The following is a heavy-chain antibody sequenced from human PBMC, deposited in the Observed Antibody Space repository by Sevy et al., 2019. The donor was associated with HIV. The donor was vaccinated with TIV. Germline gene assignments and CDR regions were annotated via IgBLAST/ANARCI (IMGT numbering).Heavy chain of an antibody. D-gene: IGHD3-22*01. Sequence: GGSLILSCAASGFTFSSYGMHWVRQAPGKGLEWVAVIWYDGSNKYYADSVKGRFTISRDNSKNTLYLQMNSLRAEDTAVYYCARDRYYDSSGYPSHYGMDVWGQGTTVTVSS. V-gene: IGHV3-33*01. J-gene: IGHJ6*02. CDR3: ARDRYYDSSGYPSHYGMDV. CDR2: IWYDGSNK. CDR1: GFTFSSYG.